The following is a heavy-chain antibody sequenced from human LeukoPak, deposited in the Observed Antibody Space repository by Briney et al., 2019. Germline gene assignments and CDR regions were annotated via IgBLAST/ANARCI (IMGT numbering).Heavy chain of an antibody. J-gene: IGHJ5*01. CDR3: ARMKPGIYTQKRDYFFDF. CDR2: VRPKNGDT. Sequence: AAVKVSCKVSGYSLSDYLIHWVRQAPGQGLEWVGWVRPKNGDTKYAQMFQGRVTMSTDPSISTAYMELSRLRSGDTAVYFCARMKPGIYTQKRDYFFDFWGQGTLVTVSS. CDR1: GYSLSDYL. V-gene: IGHV1-2*02. D-gene: IGHD2/OR15-2a*01.